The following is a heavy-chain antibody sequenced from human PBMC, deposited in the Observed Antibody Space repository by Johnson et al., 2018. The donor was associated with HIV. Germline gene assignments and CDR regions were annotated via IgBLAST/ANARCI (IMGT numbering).Heavy chain of an antibody. CDR3: AREGNSGSYLENNAFDI. Sequence: QVQLVESGGGVVQPGGSLRLSCAASGLTLSRCDMHWVRQAPGKGLEWVAFIRYDGSNKYYEDSVKGRFTISRDNSKNTLYLQMNSLISEDTAVYYCAREGNSGSYLENNAFDIWGQGTTVTVSS. CDR1: GLTLSRCD. D-gene: IGHD1-26*01. J-gene: IGHJ3*02. V-gene: IGHV3-30*02. CDR2: IRYDGSNK.